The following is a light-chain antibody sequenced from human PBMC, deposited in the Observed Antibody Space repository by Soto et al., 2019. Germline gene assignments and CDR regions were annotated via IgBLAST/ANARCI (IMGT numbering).Light chain of an antibody. V-gene: IGKV3-20*01. CDR2: GTS. CDR3: QQYGAQPYY. J-gene: IGKJ2*01. Sequence: EVVLTQSPGMLSLSPGERATLSCRASQSVSSSYLGWYQQRPGQAPRLLMYGTSRRATGIPDRFSGSGSGTDFTLTISRLEPEDFVLYYCQQYGAQPYYFGQGTKLEIK. CDR1: QSVSSSY.